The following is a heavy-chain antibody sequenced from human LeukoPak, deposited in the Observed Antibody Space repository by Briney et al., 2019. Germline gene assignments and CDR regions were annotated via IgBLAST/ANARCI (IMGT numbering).Heavy chain of an antibody. CDR1: GYTFTSYG. J-gene: IGHJ1*01. V-gene: IGHV1-18*01. D-gene: IGHD2-15*01. CDR2: ISAYNGNT. Sequence: ASVKVSCKASGYTFTSYGISWVRQAPGQGLEWMGWISAYNGNTNYAQKLQGRVTMTTDTSTSTAYMELRSLRSDDTAVYYCASTERYCSGGSCHAYFQHWGQGTLVTVSS. CDR3: ASTERYCSGGSCHAYFQH.